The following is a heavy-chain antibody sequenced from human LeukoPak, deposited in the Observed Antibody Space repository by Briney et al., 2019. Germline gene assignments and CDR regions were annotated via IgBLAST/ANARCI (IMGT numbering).Heavy chain of an antibody. J-gene: IGHJ4*02. CDR2: ISAYNGNT. CDR3: ARALYDSSGYLPDY. D-gene: IGHD3-22*01. V-gene: IGHV1-18*04. CDR1: GYTFTGYY. Sequence: ASVKVTCKASGYTFTGYYMHWVRQAPGQGLEWMGWISAYNGNTNYAQKLQGRVTMTTDTSTSTAYMELRSLRSDDTAVYYCARALYDSSGYLPDYWGQGTPVTVSS.